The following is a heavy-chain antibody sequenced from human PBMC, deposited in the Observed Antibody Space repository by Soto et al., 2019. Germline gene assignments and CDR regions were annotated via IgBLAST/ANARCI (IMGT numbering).Heavy chain of an antibody. CDR1: GGSISSYY. CDR2: IYYSGST. Sequence: TSETLSLTCTVSGGSISSYYWSWVRQPPGKGLEWIGYIYYSGSTNYNPSLKSRVTISVDTSKNQFSLKLSSVTAADTAVYYCARAPRGNYGYPSYFDYWGQGTLVTVSS. V-gene: IGHV4-59*01. CDR3: ARAPRGNYGYPSYFDY. D-gene: IGHD3-10*01. J-gene: IGHJ4*02.